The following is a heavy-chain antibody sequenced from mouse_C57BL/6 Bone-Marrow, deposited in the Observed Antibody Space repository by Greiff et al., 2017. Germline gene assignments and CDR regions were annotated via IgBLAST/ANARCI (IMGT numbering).Heavy chain of an antibody. V-gene: IGHV1-53*01. CDR1: GYTFTSYW. CDR3: ARSKRLRWFAY. J-gene: IGHJ3*01. Sequence: QVQLKQSGTELVKPGASVKLSCKASGYTFTSYWMHWVKQRPGQGLEWIGNINPSNGGTNYNEKFKSKATLTVDKSSSTAYMQLSSLTSEDSAVXYCARSKRLRWFAYWGQGTLVTVSA. D-gene: IGHD2-4*01. CDR2: INPSNGGT.